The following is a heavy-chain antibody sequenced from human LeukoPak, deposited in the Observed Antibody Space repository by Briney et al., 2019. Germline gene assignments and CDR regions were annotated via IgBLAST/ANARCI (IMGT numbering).Heavy chain of an antibody. CDR2: IYHSGST. Sequence: SETLSLTCAVSGGSISSSNWWSWVRQPPGKGLEWIGEIYHSGSTNYNPSLKSRVTISVDKSKNQFSLKLSSVTAADTAVYYCARGPLGELLAFDYWGQGTLVTVSS. CDR3: ARGPLGELLAFDY. D-gene: IGHD1-26*01. CDR1: GGSISSSNW. V-gene: IGHV4-4*02. J-gene: IGHJ4*02.